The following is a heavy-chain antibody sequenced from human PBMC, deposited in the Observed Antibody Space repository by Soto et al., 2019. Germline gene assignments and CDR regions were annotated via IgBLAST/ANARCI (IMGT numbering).Heavy chain of an antibody. Sequence: SQTLSLTCASSWDSVSSNSAAWNWIRQSPSRGLEWLGRTYYRSKWYNYYAVSVKSRITINPDTSKNQFSLQLNSVTPEDTAVYYCARDGAYSKDTADFKYWGQGRRVKVSS. D-gene: IGHD6-13*01. CDR1: WDSVSSNSAA. J-gene: IGHJ4*02. CDR2: TYYRSKWYN. V-gene: IGHV6-1*01. CDR3: ARDGAYSKDTADFKY.